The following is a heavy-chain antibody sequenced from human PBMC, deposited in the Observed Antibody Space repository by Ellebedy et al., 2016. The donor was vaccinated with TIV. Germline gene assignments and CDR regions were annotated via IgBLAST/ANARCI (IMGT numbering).Heavy chain of an antibody. CDR1: GFTFSSYG. Sequence: GESLKISCAASGFTFSSYGMHWVRQAPGKGLEWVAVIWYDGSNKYYADSVKGRFTISRDNSKNTLYLQMNSLRAEDTAVYYCARDEIAVAGTPGLFDYWGQGTLVTVSS. J-gene: IGHJ4*02. V-gene: IGHV3-33*01. CDR2: IWYDGSNK. D-gene: IGHD6-19*01. CDR3: ARDEIAVAGTPGLFDY.